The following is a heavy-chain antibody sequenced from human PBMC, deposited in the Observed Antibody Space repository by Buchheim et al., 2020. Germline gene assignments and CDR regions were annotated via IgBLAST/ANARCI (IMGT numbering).Heavy chain of an antibody. V-gene: IGHV5-51*03. CDR3: ARLDRDSYGWTEYYYYGMDV. CDR1: GYSFTSYW. J-gene: IGHJ6*02. D-gene: IGHD5-18*01. Sequence: EVQLVQSGAEVKKPGESLKISCKGSGYSFTSYWIGWVRQMPGKGLEWMGIIYPGDSDTRYSPSFQGQVTISADKAISTAYPQWSSLKASDTAMYYCARLDRDSYGWTEYYYYGMDVWGQGTT. CDR2: IYPGDSDT.